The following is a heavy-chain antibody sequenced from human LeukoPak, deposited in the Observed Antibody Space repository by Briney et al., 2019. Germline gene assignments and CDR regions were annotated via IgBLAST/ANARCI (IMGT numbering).Heavy chain of an antibody. J-gene: IGHJ4*02. D-gene: IGHD6-13*01. CDR2: IIPIFGTA. Sequence: GASVKVSCKASGDTFSSYAISWVRQAPGQGLEWMGGIIPIFGTANYAQKFQGRVTITADESTSTAYMELSSLRSEDTAVYYCAAAAGNFDYWGQGTLVTVSS. CDR3: AAAAGNFDY. CDR1: GDTFSSYA. V-gene: IGHV1-69*13.